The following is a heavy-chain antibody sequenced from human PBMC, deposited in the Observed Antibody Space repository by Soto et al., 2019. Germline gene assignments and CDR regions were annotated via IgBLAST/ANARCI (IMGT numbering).Heavy chain of an antibody. D-gene: IGHD3-3*01. Sequence: GGSLRLSCAASGFTFSDFYMSWIRQAPGKGLEWVSYISRSGSTIYYADSVKGRFTVSRDNAKNSLYLQMNSLRAEDTAVYYCARTFFGVVITPGYYYMDVWGKGTTVTVSS. CDR3: ARTFFGVVITPGYYYMDV. J-gene: IGHJ6*03. CDR2: ISRSGSTI. CDR1: GFTFSDFY. V-gene: IGHV3-11*01.